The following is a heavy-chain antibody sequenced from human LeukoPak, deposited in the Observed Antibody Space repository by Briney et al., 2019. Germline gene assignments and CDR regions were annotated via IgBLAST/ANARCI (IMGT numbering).Heavy chain of an antibody. D-gene: IGHD2-21*02. CDR1: GFTFSSNA. J-gene: IGHJ3*01. Sequence: GGSLRLSCAASGFTFSSNAMSWVRQAPGKGLEWVSTISGNYGSTYYADSVKGRFTISRDNFKNAVSLRMNSLRAEDTAVYYCAKVVLLLTASDAFDFWGQGTKVTVSS. V-gene: IGHV3-23*01. CDR3: AKVVLLLTASDAFDF. CDR2: ISGNYGST.